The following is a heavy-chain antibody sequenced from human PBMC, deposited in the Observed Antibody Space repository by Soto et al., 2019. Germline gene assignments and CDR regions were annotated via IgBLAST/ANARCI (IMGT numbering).Heavy chain of an antibody. J-gene: IGHJ4*02. CDR2: IDPSDSQT. V-gene: IGHV5-10-1*01. CDR1: GYSFAGYW. D-gene: IGHD3-22*01. Sequence: GESLKISCKGSGYSFAGYWITWVRQKPGKGPEWMGRIDPSDSQTYYSPSFRGHVTISVTKSITTVFLQWSSLRASDTAMYYCARQIYDSDTGPNFQYYFDSWGQGTPVTVSS. CDR3: ARQIYDSDTGPNFQYYFDS.